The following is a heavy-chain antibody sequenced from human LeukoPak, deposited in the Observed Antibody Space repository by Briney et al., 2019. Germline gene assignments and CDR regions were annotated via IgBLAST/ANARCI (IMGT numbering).Heavy chain of an antibody. CDR2: IYYSGST. CDR1: GGSISSSSYY. V-gene: IGHV4-39*07. D-gene: IGHD2-15*01. CDR3: ARGRPNIVVVVASFDY. J-gene: IGHJ4*02. Sequence: PSETLSLTCTVSGGSISSSSYYWGWIRQPPGKGLEWVGSIYYSGSTYYNPSLKSRVTISVDTSKNQFSLKLSSVTAADTAVYYCARGRPNIVVVVASFDYWGQGTLVTVSS.